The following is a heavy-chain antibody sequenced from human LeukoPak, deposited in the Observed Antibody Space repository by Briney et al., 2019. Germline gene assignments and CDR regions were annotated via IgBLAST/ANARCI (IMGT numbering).Heavy chain of an antibody. V-gene: IGHV3-23*01. J-gene: IGHJ4*02. Sequence: GGSLRLSCAASGFTFSTYSMSWVRQAPGKGLEWVSAISGSGGSTYYADSVKGRFTISRDNSKNTLYLQMNSLRAEDTAVYYCAKDLSYSNYPPRDYWGQGTLVTVSS. CDR2: ISGSGGST. CDR1: GFTFSTYS. D-gene: IGHD4-11*01. CDR3: AKDLSYSNYPPRDY.